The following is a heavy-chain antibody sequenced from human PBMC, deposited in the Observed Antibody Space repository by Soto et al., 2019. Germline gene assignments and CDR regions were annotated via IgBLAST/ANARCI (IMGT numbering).Heavy chain of an antibody. CDR2: ISSSSSYI. CDR1: GFTFSSYS. Sequence: EVQLVESGGGLVKPGGSLRLSCAASGFTFSSYSMNWVRQAPGKGLEWVSSISSSSSYIYYADSVKGRFTISRDNAKNSLYLQMTSLRAEDTAVYYCARDQPVLRYFAWGQGTLVTVSS. D-gene: IGHD3-9*01. CDR3: ARDQPVLRYFA. V-gene: IGHV3-21*01. J-gene: IGHJ5*02.